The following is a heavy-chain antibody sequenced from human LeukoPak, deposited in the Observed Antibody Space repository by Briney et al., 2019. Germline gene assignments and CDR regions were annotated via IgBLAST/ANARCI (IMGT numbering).Heavy chain of an antibody. J-gene: IGHJ6*03. CDR2: IYYSGST. V-gene: IGHV4-59*01. D-gene: IGHD6-13*01. CDR3: ARDSSPYYYYYMDV. Sequence: PSETLTLSCTLPGRSFNSYYCSRIRPPPGKGLELAGYIYYSGSTNYNRSRKGRVTISVDTSKNQFSLKLSSVTAADTAVYYCARDSSPYYYYYMDVWGKGTTVTVSS. CDR1: GRSFNSYY.